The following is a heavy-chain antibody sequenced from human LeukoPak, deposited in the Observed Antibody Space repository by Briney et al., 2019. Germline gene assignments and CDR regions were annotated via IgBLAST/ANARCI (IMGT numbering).Heavy chain of an antibody. D-gene: IGHD1-26*01. V-gene: IGHV3-30*18. CDR2: ISYDGSNK. CDR3: AKDLDVGGTADYFDY. Sequence: PGRSLRLSCAASGFTFSSYGMHWVRQAPGKGLEWVAVISYDGSNKYYADSVKGRFTISRDNSKNTLYLQMNSLRAEDTAVYYCAKDLDVGGTADYFDYWGQGTLVTLSS. J-gene: IGHJ4*02. CDR1: GFTFSSYG.